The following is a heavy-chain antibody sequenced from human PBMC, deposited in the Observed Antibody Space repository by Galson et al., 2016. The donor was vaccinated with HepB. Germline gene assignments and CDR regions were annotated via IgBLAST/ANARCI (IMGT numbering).Heavy chain of an antibody. V-gene: IGHV3-30*18. CDR3: AKDRVKVATLNWLDP. CDR1: GFAFSNYG. J-gene: IGHJ5*02. D-gene: IGHD1-26*01. CDR2: ISYSGSNK. Sequence: SLRLSCAASGFAFSNYGMHWVRQAPGKGLEWVAVISYSGSNKYYADSVKGRFTISRDNFKNTLYLQMNSLRAEDTAVYYCAKDRVKVATLNWLDPWGQGTLVTVSS.